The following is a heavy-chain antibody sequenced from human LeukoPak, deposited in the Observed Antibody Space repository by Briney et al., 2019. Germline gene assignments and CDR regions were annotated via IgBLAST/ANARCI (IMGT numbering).Heavy chain of an antibody. Sequence: SVKVSCKASGGTFSSYAISLVRQAPGQGLEWMGGIIPIFGTANYAQKFQGRVTITADESTSTAYMELSSLRSEDTAVYYCAYSAFPSLDRWFDPWGQGTLGTVSS. J-gene: IGHJ5*02. D-gene: IGHD3-16*01. CDR2: IIPIFGTA. CDR3: AYSAFPSLDRWFDP. V-gene: IGHV1-69*13. CDR1: GGTFSSYA.